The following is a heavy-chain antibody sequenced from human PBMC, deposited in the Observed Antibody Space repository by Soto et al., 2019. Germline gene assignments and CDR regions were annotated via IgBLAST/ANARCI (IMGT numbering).Heavy chain of an antibody. CDR3: ARGGYDSSGYQYFQQ. J-gene: IGHJ1*01. CDR1: GGSIISRGYY. V-gene: IGHV4-31*03. D-gene: IGHD3-22*01. CDR2: TYYSGTT. Sequence: SETLSLTCTVSGGSIISRGYYWTWIRQLPGKGLEWMGYTYYSGTTYYNPSLKSRITISVDTSKNQFSLQLSSVTVADTAVYYCARGGYDSSGYQYFQQWGQGTLVTAPQ.